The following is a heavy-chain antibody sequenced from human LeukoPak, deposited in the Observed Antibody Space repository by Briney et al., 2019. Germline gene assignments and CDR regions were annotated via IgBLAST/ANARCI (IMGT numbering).Heavy chain of an antibody. CDR2: ISTNGGST. Sequence: PGGALRLSCSVSGFTFSNYPMHWVRQATGKGLDYVSTISTNGGSTYYADSVKGRFTISRDNSKNTLYLQVSSLRADDTAVYYCVKDLRGAFDYWGQGALVTVSS. J-gene: IGHJ4*02. V-gene: IGHV3-64D*06. CDR1: GFTFSNYP. CDR3: VKDLRGAFDY. D-gene: IGHD3-10*01.